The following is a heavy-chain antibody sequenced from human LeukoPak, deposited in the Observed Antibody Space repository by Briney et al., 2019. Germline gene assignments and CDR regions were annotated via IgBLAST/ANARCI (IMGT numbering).Heavy chain of an antibody. D-gene: IGHD1-14*01. CDR1: GGSISSSSYY. J-gene: IGHJ4*02. Sequence: PSETLSLTCTVSGGSISSSSYYWGWIRQPPGKGLEWIGEINHSGSTNYNPSLKSRVTISVDTSKNQFSLKLSSVTAADTAVYYCARGHPLRNLAKWDYWGQGTLVTVSS. V-gene: IGHV4-39*07. CDR3: ARGHPLRNLAKWDY. CDR2: INHSGST.